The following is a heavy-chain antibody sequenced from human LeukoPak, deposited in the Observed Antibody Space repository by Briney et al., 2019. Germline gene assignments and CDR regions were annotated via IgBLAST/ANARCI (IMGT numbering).Heavy chain of an antibody. CDR2: LSGSGITT. CDR1: GFTFSNSA. Sequence: GGSLRLSCAASGFTFSNSAMSWVRQAPGKGLEWVSTLSGSGITTYYADSVKGRLTISRENTKNKRYLQMNSLRAEDTAVYYCAEGIYSSGWSYFDYLGHGTLVTGSS. CDR3: AEGIYSSGWSYFDY. V-gene: IGHV3-23*01. D-gene: IGHD6-19*01. J-gene: IGHJ4*01.